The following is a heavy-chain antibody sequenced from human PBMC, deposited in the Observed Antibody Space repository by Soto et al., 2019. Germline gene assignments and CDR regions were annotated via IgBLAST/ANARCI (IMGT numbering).Heavy chain of an antibody. CDR1: GATFSSYA. V-gene: IGHV1-69*06. CDR3: ARDKGAYYSHLVY. D-gene: IGHD3-22*01. J-gene: IGHJ4*02. CDR2: IIPFFGTP. Sequence: QVLLVQSGAEVKKPGSSVKVSCKLSGATFSSYAMSWVRQAPGQGLEWIGGIIPFFGTPNYAQKFQGRVTITADTYTATSYMELSSLRSDDTAVYYCARDKGAYYSHLVYWGQGTLVTVSS.